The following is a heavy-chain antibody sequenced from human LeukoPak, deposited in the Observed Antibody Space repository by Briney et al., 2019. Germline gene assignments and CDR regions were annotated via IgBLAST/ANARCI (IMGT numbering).Heavy chain of an antibody. CDR2: ISAYNGNT. Sequence: ASVKVSCKASGYTFTSYGISWVRQAPGQGLEWMGWISAYNGNTNYAQKLQGRVTMTTDTSTSTAYMELRSLRSDDTAVYYCAREEGYCSGGSCYPYYFDYWGQGTLVTVSS. CDR3: AREEGYCSGGSCYPYYFDY. V-gene: IGHV1-18*01. J-gene: IGHJ4*02. D-gene: IGHD2-15*01. CDR1: GYTFTSYG.